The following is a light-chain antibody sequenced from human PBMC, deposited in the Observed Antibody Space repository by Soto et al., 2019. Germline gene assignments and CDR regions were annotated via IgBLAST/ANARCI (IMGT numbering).Light chain of an antibody. CDR3: QQYNNWPRT. CDR1: QSVGIN. Sequence: EIVMTQSPATLSVSPGERATLSCRASQSVGINVAWYQQKPGQAPRLLIYGASSRATGVPARFSGSGSGTEFTLTITSLQSEDSAVYFCQQYNNWPRTFGQGIKVDIK. J-gene: IGKJ1*01. CDR2: GAS. V-gene: IGKV3-15*01.